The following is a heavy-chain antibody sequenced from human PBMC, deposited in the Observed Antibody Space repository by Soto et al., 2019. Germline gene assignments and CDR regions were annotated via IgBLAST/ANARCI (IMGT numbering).Heavy chain of an antibody. CDR3: ARGYCSSTSCQYYLDF. J-gene: IGHJ4*02. CDR2: INGDTGDT. V-gene: IGHV1-3*01. D-gene: IGHD2-2*01. CDR1: GYTFTGYA. Sequence: VASVKVSCKASGYTFTGYAIHWVRQAPGQRLEWMGWINGDTGDTKYAQKFQGRVTITRGTSATTAYMELTSLGSEDTALYHCARGYCSSTSCQYYLDFWGQGTPVTVSS.